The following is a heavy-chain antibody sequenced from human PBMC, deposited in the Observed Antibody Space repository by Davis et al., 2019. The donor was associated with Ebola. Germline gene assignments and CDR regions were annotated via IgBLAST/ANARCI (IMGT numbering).Heavy chain of an antibody. J-gene: IGHJ2*01. CDR3: ARLGYYYGSGTYWYFDL. Sequence: MPGGSLRLSCLVSGGSITSSSYFWGWIRQPPGKGLEWIGSMYYHGSTYYNPSLKSRVTISVDTSKNQISLKLTSVTAADTAVYYCARLGYYYGSGTYWYFDLWGRGTLVTVSS. D-gene: IGHD3-10*01. CDR1: GGSITSSSYF. CDR2: MYYHGST. V-gene: IGHV4-39*01.